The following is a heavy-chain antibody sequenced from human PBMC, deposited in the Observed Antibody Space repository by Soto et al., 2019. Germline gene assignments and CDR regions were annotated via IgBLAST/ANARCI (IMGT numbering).Heavy chain of an antibody. CDR1: GYTFTSYG. V-gene: IGHV1-18*01. CDR3: ASHRWPYYDILTGYYD. CDR2: ISAYNGNT. J-gene: IGHJ4*02. Sequence: QVQLVQSGAEVKKPGASVKVSCKASGYTFTSYGISWVRQAPGQGLEWMGWISAYNGNTNYAQKLQGRVTMTTDTSTSTAYMGLRSLRSDDTAVYYCASHRWPYYDILTGYYDWGQGTLVTVSS. D-gene: IGHD3-9*01.